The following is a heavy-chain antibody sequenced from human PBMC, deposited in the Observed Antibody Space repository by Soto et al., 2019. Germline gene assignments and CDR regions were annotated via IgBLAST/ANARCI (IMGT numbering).Heavy chain of an antibody. D-gene: IGHD2-2*02. Sequence: PSETLSLTCTVSGGSISSYYWIWIRQPPGKGLEWIGYIYYSGSTNYNPSLKSRVTISVDTSKNQFSLKLSSVTAADTAVYYCARELYCSSTSCYTWGLGNWFDPWGQGTLVTVSS. CDR1: GGSISSYY. CDR3: ARELYCSSTSCYTWGLGNWFDP. V-gene: IGHV4-59*01. J-gene: IGHJ5*02. CDR2: IYYSGST.